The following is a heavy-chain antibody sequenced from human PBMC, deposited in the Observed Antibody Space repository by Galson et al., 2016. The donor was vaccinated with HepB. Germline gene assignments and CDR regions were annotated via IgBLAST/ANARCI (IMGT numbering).Heavy chain of an antibody. CDR2: ISSSGTTI. CDR3: AREPVRLDDLLTGPPKNPDY. CDR1: GFTFSRYE. V-gene: IGHV3-48*03. Sequence: SLRLCCAASGFTFSRYEMHWVRQAPGKGLEWVSYISSSGTTIYYADSVKGRFTISRDNAKNSLYLQMNSLRAEDTAVYYCAREPVRLDDLLTGPPKNPDYWGQGTLVTVSS. D-gene: IGHD3-9*01. J-gene: IGHJ4*02.